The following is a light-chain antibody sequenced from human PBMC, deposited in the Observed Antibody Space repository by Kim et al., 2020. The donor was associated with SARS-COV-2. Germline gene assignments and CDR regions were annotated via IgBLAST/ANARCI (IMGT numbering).Light chain of an antibody. V-gene: IGKV3-20*01. J-gene: IGKJ2*01. CDR1: QSVNSNY. CDR2: GAS. CDR3: QQYDTSTKYT. Sequence: SPGERAPPACRASQSVNSNYLVWYQQKPGQAPRALIYGASNRATGIPDRFSGSGSGTGFTLTISRLEPEDFAVYYCQQYDTSTKYTYGQGTKLEI.